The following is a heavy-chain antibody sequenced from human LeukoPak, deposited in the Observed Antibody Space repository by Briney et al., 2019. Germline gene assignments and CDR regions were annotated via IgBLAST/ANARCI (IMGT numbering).Heavy chain of an antibody. D-gene: IGHD6-13*01. CDR1: GYSISSGYY. V-gene: IGHV4-38-2*02. Sequence: SETLSLTCTVSGYSISSGYYWGWIRQPPGKGLEWIGSIYYSGSTYYNPSLKSRVTISVDTSKNQFSLKLSSVTAADTAVYYCARDRRLGSSWYREGFNWFDPWGQGTLVTVSS. J-gene: IGHJ5*02. CDR2: IYYSGST. CDR3: ARDRRLGSSWYREGFNWFDP.